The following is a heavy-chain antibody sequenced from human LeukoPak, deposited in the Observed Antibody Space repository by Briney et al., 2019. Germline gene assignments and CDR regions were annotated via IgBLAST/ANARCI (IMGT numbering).Heavy chain of an antibody. J-gene: IGHJ4*02. CDR2: ITGSGGIT. D-gene: IGHD3-10*01. CDR1: GFTFSDYA. CDR3: AKDSYASGTYYKGYFDY. V-gene: IGHV3-23*01. Sequence: PGGSLRLSCAASGFTFSDYAMNWVRQAPGKGLEWVSAITGSGGITYYADSVKGRFTISRDNSKNTLYLQMNSLRVEDTAIYYCAKDSYASGTYYKGYFDYWGQGTLVTVSS.